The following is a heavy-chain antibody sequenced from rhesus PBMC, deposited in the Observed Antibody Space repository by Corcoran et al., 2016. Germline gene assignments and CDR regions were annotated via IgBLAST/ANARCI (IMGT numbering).Heavy chain of an antibody. V-gene: IGHV2-174*01. D-gene: IGHD4-29*01. CDR2: IYWDDDK. Sequence: QVTLKESGPALVKPTQTLTLTCTFSGFSISTSGMGVGWIRQPPGKALEWLALIYWDDDKYYSTSLKSRLTISKDTSKNQVVLTMTNMDPVDTATYYCARTATVAATLYFDYWGQGVLFTVSS. CDR1: GFSISTSGMG. J-gene: IGHJ4*01. CDR3: ARTATVAATLYFDY.